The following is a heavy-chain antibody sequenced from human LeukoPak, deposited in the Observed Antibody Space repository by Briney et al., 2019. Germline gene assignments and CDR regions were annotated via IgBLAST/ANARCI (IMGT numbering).Heavy chain of an antibody. V-gene: IGHV4-4*02. Sequence: PSETLSLTCAVSGGSISSDNWWSWVRQPPGKRLEWIGEIHHRGGTNYNPSLQSRVTISVDKSNNHFSLRLTSVTAADTAVYYCTTNGWYCLDHWGQGALVTVS. CDR1: GGSISSDNW. J-gene: IGHJ1*01. CDR3: TTNGWYCLDH. CDR2: IHHRGGT. D-gene: IGHD6-19*01.